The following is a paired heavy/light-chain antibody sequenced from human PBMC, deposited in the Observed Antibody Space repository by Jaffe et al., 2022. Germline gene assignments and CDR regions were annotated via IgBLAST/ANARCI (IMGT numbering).Light chain of an antibody. CDR3: QQYYDTPWT. J-gene: IGKJ1*01. CDR1: QSVLYSSNNRNY. CDR2: WAS. V-gene: IGKV4-1*01. Sequence: DIVMTQSPDSLAVSLGERATINCKSSQSVLYSSNNRNYLAWYQQKPGQPPKLLFYWASTRQSGVLDRFSGSGSGTDFTLTISSLQAEDVAVYYCQQYYDTPWTFGQGTKVEIK.
Heavy chain of an antibody. D-gene: IGHD2-15*01. V-gene: IGHV2-5*02. J-gene: IGHJ4*02. CDR1: GFSLSTSGVG. CDR3: AYRKDTSHFVY. Sequence: QITLKESGPTLVKPTQTLRLTCTFSGFSLSTSGVGVGWIRQPPGKAPEWLTLIYWDADTRYSPSLKSRLTITKDSSKNQVVLTMTNMDPVDTATYYCAYRKDTSHFVYWGQGTLVTVSS. CDR2: IYWDADT.